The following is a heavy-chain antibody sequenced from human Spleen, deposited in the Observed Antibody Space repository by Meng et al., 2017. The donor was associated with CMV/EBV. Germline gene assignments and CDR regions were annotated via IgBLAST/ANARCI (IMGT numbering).Heavy chain of an antibody. CDR3: ARWQQLARGWFDP. J-gene: IGHJ5*02. D-gene: IGHD6-13*01. V-gene: IGHV4-61*01. CDR1: GGSVSSDSYY. Sequence: SGGSVSSDSYYWSWIRQPPGKGLEWIGYIYYSGSTNYNPSLKSRVTISLDTSKSQFSLKLSSLTAADTAVYYCARWQQLARGWFDPWGQGTLVTVSS. CDR2: IYYSGST.